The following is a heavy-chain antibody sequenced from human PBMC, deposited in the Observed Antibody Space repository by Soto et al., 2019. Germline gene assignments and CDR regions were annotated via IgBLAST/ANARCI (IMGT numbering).Heavy chain of an antibody. CDR3: AGDETSYGSAHFDC. CDR2: INAGNGNT. Sequence: QVQLVQSGAEVKKPGASAKVSCKASGYTFTSYAMHWVRQAPGQRLEWMGWINAGNGNTKYSQKFQGRVTITRDTSATTAYMELSSLRSEDTAVYYCAGDETSYGSAHFDCWGQGTLVTVSS. V-gene: IGHV1-3*01. J-gene: IGHJ4*02. CDR1: GYTFTSYA. D-gene: IGHD3-10*01.